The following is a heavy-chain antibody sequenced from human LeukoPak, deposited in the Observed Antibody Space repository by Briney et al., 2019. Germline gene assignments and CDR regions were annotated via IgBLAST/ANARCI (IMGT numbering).Heavy chain of an antibody. CDR3: ARDVISYYSDSTGSPIGSHFDY. V-gene: IGHV1-46*01. CDR1: GDTFTSSY. Sequence: GASVKVSCKASGDTFTSSYMHWVRQAPGQGLEWMGVINPSGGSTSYAQKFQGRLTMTRDTSTSTVYMELSSLRSEDTAVYYCARDVISYYSDSTGSPIGSHFDYWGEGTLVTDSP. J-gene: IGHJ4*02. D-gene: IGHD3-22*01. CDR2: INPSGGST.